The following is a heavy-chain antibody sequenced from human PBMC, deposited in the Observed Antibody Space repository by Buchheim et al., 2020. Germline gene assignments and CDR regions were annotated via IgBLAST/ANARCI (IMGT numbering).Heavy chain of an antibody. D-gene: IGHD2-2*01. CDR3: ARALCSSTSCYYYYYGMDV. Sequence: QVQLQQWGAGLLKPSETLSLACAVYGGSFSGYYWSWIRQPSGKGLEWIGEINHSGSTNYNPSLKSRVTISVDTSKNQFSLKLSSVTAADTAVYYCARALCSSTSCYYYYYGMDVWGQGTT. J-gene: IGHJ6*02. V-gene: IGHV4-34*01. CDR2: INHSGST. CDR1: GGSFSGYY.